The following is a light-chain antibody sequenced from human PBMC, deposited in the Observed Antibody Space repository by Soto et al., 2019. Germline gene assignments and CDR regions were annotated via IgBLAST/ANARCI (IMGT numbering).Light chain of an antibody. CDR2: GAS. Sequence: EIVMTQSRATLSVSPGERATLSCRASQSVNSNLAWYQQKPGQAPRLLIYGASTRATGIPARFSGSGSGTEFTLTISSLQSEDFAVYYCQQYNNWPPYTFGQGTKVDIK. J-gene: IGKJ2*01. CDR3: QQYNNWPPYT. V-gene: IGKV3-15*01. CDR1: QSVNSN.